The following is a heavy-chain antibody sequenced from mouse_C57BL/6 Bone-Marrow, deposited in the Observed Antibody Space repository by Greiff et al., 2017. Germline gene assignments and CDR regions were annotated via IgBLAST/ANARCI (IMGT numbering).Heavy chain of an antibody. CDR3: TTLNYYGSPAWFAY. J-gene: IGHJ3*01. D-gene: IGHD1-1*01. V-gene: IGHV14-4*01. CDR1: GFNIKDDY. Sequence: EVQLQQSGAELVRPGASVKLSCTASGFNIKDDYMHWVKQRPEQGLEWIGWIGTENGATEYASKFQGKGNITDNTTSNAAYLWISSLTSEDTAVYDCTTLNYYGSPAWFAYWGQGTLVTVSA. CDR2: IGTENGAT.